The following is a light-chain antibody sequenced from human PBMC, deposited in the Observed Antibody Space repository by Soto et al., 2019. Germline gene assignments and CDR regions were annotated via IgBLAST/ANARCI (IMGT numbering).Light chain of an antibody. CDR2: GAS. CDR1: QSVSNNA. Sequence: EIVLTQSPGTLSLSPGERATLSCRASQSVSNNALAWYQQKPGQAPSLLIYGASNRATGIPDVFSGSGSGTDFTLTISRLEAEDFAVYYCKVYGNAPMYTFGQGTRLDIK. CDR3: KVYGNAPMYT. V-gene: IGKV3-20*01. J-gene: IGKJ2*01.